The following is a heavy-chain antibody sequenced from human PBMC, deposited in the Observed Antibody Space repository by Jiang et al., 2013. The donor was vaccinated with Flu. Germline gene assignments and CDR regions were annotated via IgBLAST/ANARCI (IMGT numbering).Heavy chain of an antibody. D-gene: IGHD3-3*01. V-gene: IGHV1-69*04. CDR1: GGTFSSYA. CDR2: IIPILGIA. J-gene: IGHJ4*02. CDR3: ARGLNYDFWSGYDY. Sequence: GAEVKKPGSSVKVSCKASGGTFSSYAISWVRQAPGQGLEWMGRIIPILGIANYAQKFQGRVTITADKSTSTAYMELSSLRSEDTAVYYCARGLNYDFWSGYDYWGQGTLVTVSS.